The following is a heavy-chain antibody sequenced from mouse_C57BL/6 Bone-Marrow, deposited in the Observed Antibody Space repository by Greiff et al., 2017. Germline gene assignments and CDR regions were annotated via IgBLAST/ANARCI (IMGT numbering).Heavy chain of an antibody. J-gene: IGHJ2*01. V-gene: IGHV14-2*01. CDR3: TRSLIYCDTDY. Sequence: VQLKQSGAELVKPGASVKLSCTASGFNIKDYYIHWVKQRTEQGLEWIGRIDPEDGETKYAPKFQDKATITADTSSNAAYLKLSSLTTENTAVYYCTRSLIYCDTDYWGQGTTLTVSS. D-gene: IGHD1-1*01. CDR1: GFNIKDYY. CDR2: IDPEDGET.